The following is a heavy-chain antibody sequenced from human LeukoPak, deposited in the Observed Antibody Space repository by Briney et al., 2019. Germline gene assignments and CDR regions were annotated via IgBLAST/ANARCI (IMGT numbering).Heavy chain of an antibody. CDR2: ISGSGGST. CDR1: GFTFSSYA. CDR3: AKDNWNYGYYFDY. J-gene: IGHJ4*02. Sequence: GGSLRLSCAASGFTFSSYAMSWVRQAPGKGLEWVSAISGSGGSTYYADSVKGRFTISRDNSKNTLYLQMNSLRAEDRAVYYCAKDNWNYGYYFDYWGQGTLVTVSS. V-gene: IGHV3-23*01. D-gene: IGHD1-7*01.